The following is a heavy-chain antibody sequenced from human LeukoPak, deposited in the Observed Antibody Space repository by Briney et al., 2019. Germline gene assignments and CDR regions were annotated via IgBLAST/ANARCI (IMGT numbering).Heavy chain of an antibody. CDR3: AKGTYHPYPFDY. V-gene: IGHV3-20*04. J-gene: IGHJ4*02. Sequence: GGSLRLSCAASGFTFDDYGMSWVRQAPGKGLEWVSNINWNGGSTGYADSVRGRFTISRDNAKNSLYLQMNSLRAEDTAIYYCAKGTYHPYPFDYWGQGTLVTVSS. CDR2: INWNGGST. D-gene: IGHD2-2*01. CDR1: GFTFDDYG.